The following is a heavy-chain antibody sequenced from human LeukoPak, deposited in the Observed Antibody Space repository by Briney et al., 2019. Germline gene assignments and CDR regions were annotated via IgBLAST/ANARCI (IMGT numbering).Heavy chain of an antibody. V-gene: IGHV4-30-2*01. CDR3: ARRRYSYGYTGYYYYGMDV. D-gene: IGHD5-18*01. CDR1: GGSISSGGSS. J-gene: IGHJ6*02. CDR2: IYHSGST. Sequence: PSETLSLTCAVSGGSISSGGSSWSWIRQPPGKGLEWIGYIYHSGSTYYNPSLKSRVTISVDRSKNQFSLKLSSVTAADTAVYYCARRRYSYGYTGYYYYGMDVWGQGTTVTVSS.